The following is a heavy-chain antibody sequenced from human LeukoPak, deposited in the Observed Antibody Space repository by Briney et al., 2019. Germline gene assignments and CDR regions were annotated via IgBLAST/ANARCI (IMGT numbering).Heavy chain of an antibody. CDR1: GGTFSSYA. Sequence: GSSVKVSCKASGGTFSSYAISWVRQAPGQGLEWMGGIIPIFGTANYAQKFQGRVTITTDESTSTAYMELSSLRSEDTAMYYCARRLRYYYYMDVWGKGTTVTVSS. CDR3: ARRLRYYYYMDV. V-gene: IGHV1-69*05. J-gene: IGHJ6*03. CDR2: IIPIFGTA. D-gene: IGHD2-8*01.